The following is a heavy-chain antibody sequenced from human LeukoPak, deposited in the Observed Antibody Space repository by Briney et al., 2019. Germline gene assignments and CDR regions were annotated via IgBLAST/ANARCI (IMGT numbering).Heavy chain of an antibody. CDR2: INPSGGST. CDR3: ASGETTATALVNYTPFDY. J-gene: IGHJ4*02. Sequence: ASVKVSCKASGYTFTSYYMHWVRQAPGQGLEWMGIINPSGGSTSYAQKFQGRVTMTRDTSTSTVYMELSRLRSDDMAVYYCASGETTATALVNYTPFDYWGQGTLVTVSS. CDR1: GYTFTSYY. D-gene: IGHD1-7*01. V-gene: IGHV1-46*01.